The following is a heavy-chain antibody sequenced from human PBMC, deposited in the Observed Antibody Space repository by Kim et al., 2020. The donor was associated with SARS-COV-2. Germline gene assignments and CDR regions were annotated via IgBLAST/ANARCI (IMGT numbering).Heavy chain of an antibody. CDR1: GGTFSSYA. Sequence: SVKVSCKASGGTFSSYAISWVRQAPGQGLEWMGRIIPILGIANYAQKFQGRVTITADKSTSTAYMELSSLRSEDTAVYYCARELWFGELLYHFDYWGQGTLVTVSS. CDR2: IIPILGIA. J-gene: IGHJ4*02. D-gene: IGHD3-10*01. V-gene: IGHV1-69*04. CDR3: ARELWFGELLYHFDY.